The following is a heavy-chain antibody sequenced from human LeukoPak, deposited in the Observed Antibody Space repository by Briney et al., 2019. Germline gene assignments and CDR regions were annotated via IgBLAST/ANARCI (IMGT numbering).Heavy chain of an antibody. CDR3: ARGRYYFDY. CDR1: GFTFSRFS. D-gene: IGHD5-24*01. CDR2: ISSSGTYI. Sequence: PGGSLRLSCAASGFTFSRFSMNWVRQAPGKGLEWVSSISSSGTYIYYADSVKGRFTISRDSAKNSLYLQMNSLRAEDMAVYYCARGRYYFDYWGQGTLVTVSS. V-gene: IGHV3-21*01. J-gene: IGHJ4*02.